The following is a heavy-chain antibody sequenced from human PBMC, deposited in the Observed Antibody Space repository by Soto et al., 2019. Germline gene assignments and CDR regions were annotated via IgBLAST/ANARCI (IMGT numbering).Heavy chain of an antibody. Sequence: XETLSLTCALYGRSFDGYYWSWIRQSPGKGLDWIGEIHHSGSTKYNPSLKSRVPLSVDTSTKQFSLKMTSMTAADRGVYYCARGVDSWSGYLFWGQGTPVTVSS. V-gene: IGHV4-34*01. CDR1: GRSFDGYY. D-gene: IGHD3-3*01. J-gene: IGHJ1*01. CDR2: IHHSGST. CDR3: ARGVDSWSGYLF.